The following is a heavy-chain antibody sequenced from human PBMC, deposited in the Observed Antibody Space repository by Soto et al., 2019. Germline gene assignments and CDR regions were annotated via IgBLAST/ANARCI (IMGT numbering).Heavy chain of an antibody. Sequence: SRCMMNRVKKNTGKGLECVSYISCSSSTIYYADSVKGRFTISRDNAKNSLYLQMNSLRAEDTAVYYCARVAQPRQQLRMDYSGQRTLVTVSS. D-gene: IGHD6-13*01. CDR1: SRCM. V-gene: IGHV3-48*01. J-gene: IGHJ4*02. CDR2: ISCSSSTI. CDR3: ARVAQPRQQLRMDY.